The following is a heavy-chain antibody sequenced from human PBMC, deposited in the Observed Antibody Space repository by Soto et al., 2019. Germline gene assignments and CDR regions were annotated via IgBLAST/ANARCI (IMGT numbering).Heavy chain of an antibody. D-gene: IGHD3-10*01. CDR2: ISSDGTTT. V-gene: IGHV3-11*01. CDR1: GFTFSHHY. J-gene: IGHJ4*02. Sequence: GGSLRLSCAASGFTFSHHYMTWIRQAPGKGLEWVSKISSDGTTTYYADSVKGRFTVSRDNAKNSVYLQMNSLRAGDTAVYYCAGDAHYYASDFWGQGTLVTV. CDR3: AGDAHYYASDF.